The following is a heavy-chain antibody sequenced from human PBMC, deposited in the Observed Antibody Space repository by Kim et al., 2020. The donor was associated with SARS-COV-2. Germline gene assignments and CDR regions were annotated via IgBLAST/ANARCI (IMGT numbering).Heavy chain of an antibody. D-gene: IGHD2-21*02. V-gene: IGHV3-66*01. J-gene: IGHJ4*02. CDR3: ARDRLCGGDCYDY. Sequence: AGSGKGRFTNHRDTHKNTLYREMKSLRAEDTAVYYCARDRLCGGDCYDYWGQGTLVTVSS.